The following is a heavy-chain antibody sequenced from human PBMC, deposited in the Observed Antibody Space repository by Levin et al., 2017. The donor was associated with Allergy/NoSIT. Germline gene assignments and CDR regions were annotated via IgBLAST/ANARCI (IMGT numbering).Heavy chain of an antibody. CDR3: ARDSSVEMATIGGGRNAFDI. CDR1: GGSISSGDYY. V-gene: IGHV4-30-4*01. CDR2: IYYSGST. J-gene: IGHJ3*02. D-gene: IGHD5-24*01. Sequence: SQTLSFTCTVSGGSISSGDYYWSWIRQPPGKGLEWIGYIYYSGSTYYNPSLKSRVTISVDTSKNQFSLKLSSVTAADTAVYYCARDSSVEMATIGGGRNAFDIWGQGTMVTVSS.